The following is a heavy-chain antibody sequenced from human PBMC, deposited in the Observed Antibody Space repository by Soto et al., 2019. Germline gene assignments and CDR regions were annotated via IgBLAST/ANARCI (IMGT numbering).Heavy chain of an antibody. CDR1: GFTFSNYA. Sequence: EVQLLESGGGLVQPGRSLRLSCAASGFTFSNYAMSWVRQAPGQGLDWVSAISGSGGTTYYAASVKGRFTISRDNSKTTLFLQMNSLGAGDAAVYYGAKFFVEPGSKSGWPWSFHYWGQGTLVTVSS. J-gene: IGHJ4*02. CDR3: AKFFVEPGSKSGWPWSFHY. CDR2: ISGSGGTT. V-gene: IGHV3-23*01. D-gene: IGHD6-25*01.